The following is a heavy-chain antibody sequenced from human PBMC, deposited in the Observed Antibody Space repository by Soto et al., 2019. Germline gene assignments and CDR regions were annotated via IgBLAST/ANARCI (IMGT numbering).Heavy chain of an antibody. CDR2: IYYSGST. J-gene: IGHJ4*02. V-gene: IGHV4-61*05. Sequence: SETLSLTCTVSGGSISSSSYYWGWIHQPPGKGLEWIGYIYYSGSTNYNPSLKSRVTISVDTSKNQFSLKLSSVTAADTAVYYCARKYGDYAVGSFDSWGQGTLVTVS. CDR3: ARKYGDYAVGSFDS. CDR1: GGSISSSSYY. D-gene: IGHD4-17*01.